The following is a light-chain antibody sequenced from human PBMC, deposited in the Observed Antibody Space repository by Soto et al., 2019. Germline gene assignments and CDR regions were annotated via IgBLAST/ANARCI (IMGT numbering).Light chain of an antibody. J-gene: IGKJ1*01. CDR1: QSVSINY. CDR3: QQYGSSPRT. CDR2: GAS. V-gene: IGKV3-20*01. Sequence: SVLTQSPGTLSLSPGETATLSCRASQSVSINYLAWYQQKPGQAPRLLIYGASGRATGIPDRFSGSESGTDFTLTISRLEAEDSAVYYCQQYGSSPRTFGQGTEVDIK.